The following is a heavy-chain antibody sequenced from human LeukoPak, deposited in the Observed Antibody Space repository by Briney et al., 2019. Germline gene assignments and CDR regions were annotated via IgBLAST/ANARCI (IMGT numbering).Heavy chain of an antibody. Sequence: GGSLRLSCAASGFTFSSYAMHWVRQAPGKGLEWVAVISYDGSNKYYADSVKGRFTISGDNSKDTLYLQMNSLRAEDTAVYYCARPGLRVVTVAGTMEVWGQGTLVTVSS. CDR3: ARPGLRVVTVAGTMEV. CDR1: GFTFSSYA. V-gene: IGHV3-30-3*01. CDR2: ISYDGSNK. D-gene: IGHD6-19*01. J-gene: IGHJ4*02.